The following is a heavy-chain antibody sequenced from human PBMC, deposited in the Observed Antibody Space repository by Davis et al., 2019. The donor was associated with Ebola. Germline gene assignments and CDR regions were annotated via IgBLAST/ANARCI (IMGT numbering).Heavy chain of an antibody. J-gene: IGHJ6*03. D-gene: IGHD2-2*01. CDR1: GFTFSSYW. CDR3: ARVYIVVVPAATDYYYMDV. V-gene: IGHV3-30-3*01. Sequence: PGGSLRLSCAASGFTFSSYWMSWVRQAPGKGLEWVAVISYDGSNKYYADSVKGRFTISRDNSKNTLYLQMNSLRTEDTAVYYCARVYIVVVPAATDYYYMDVWGKGTTVTVSS. CDR2: ISYDGSNK.